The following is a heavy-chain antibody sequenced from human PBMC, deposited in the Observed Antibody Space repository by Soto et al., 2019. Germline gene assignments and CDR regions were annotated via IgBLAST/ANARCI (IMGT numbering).Heavy chain of an antibody. V-gene: IGHV3-23*01. CDR2: ISGSGGST. Sequence: PGGSLRLSCAASGFGFSFSSDAMSWVRQAPGKGLEWVSAISGSGGSTYYADSVKGRFTISRDNSKNTLYLQMNSLRAEDTAVYYCAKDPTERIIAVAGYYFDYWGQGTLVTVSS. CDR3: AKDPTERIIAVAGYYFDY. D-gene: IGHD6-19*01. CDR1: GFGFSFSSDA. J-gene: IGHJ4*02.